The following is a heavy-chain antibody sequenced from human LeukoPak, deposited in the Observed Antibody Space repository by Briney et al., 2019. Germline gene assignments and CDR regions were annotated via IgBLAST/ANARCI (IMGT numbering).Heavy chain of an antibody. CDR1: GFTFSSYW. V-gene: IGHV3-7*01. D-gene: IGHD2-15*01. CDR3: IPGHSGRSSPIIDTRFDY. CDR2: MNQDGSEK. J-gene: IGHJ4*02. Sequence: GGSLRLSCAASGFTFSSYWMSWVPRAPGKGLEWVANMNQDGSEKYYVDSVKGRFTISRDNAKKSLYLQMNSLRAEDTAVYYCIPGHSGRSSPIIDTRFDYWGQGTLVIVSS.